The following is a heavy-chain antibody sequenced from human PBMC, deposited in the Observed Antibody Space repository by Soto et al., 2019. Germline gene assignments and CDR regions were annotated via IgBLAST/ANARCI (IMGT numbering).Heavy chain of an antibody. D-gene: IGHD3-10*01. CDR1: GFTLSSYW. CDR2: IKQDGSEK. Sequence: EVQLVESGGGLVQPGGSLRLSCEASGFTLSSYWMSWVRQAPGKGLEWVSNIKQDGSEKYYVDSAKGRFTISRDNAKNSLFLQMNSLRAEDTAVYYCARDFHSSGSYDCWGQGTLVTISS. V-gene: IGHV3-7*01. J-gene: IGHJ4*02. CDR3: ARDFHSSGSYDC.